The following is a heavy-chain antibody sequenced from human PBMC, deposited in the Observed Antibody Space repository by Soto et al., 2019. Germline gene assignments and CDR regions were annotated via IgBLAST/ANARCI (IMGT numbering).Heavy chain of an antibody. CDR3: ARYCSGGSCYPGSFYYYGMDG. V-gene: IGHV5-10-1*01. CDR1: GYSFTSYW. D-gene: IGHD2-15*01. J-gene: IGHJ6*02. CDR2: IDPSDSYT. Sequence: PGESLKISCKGSGYSFTSYWISWVRQMPGKGLEWMGRIDPSDSYTNYSPSFQGHVTISADKSISTAYLQWSSLKASDTAMYYCARYCSGGSCYPGSFYYYGMDGWGQGTTVTVSS.